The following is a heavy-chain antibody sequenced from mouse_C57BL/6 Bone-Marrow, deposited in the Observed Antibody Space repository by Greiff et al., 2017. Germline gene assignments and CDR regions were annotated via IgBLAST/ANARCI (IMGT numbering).Heavy chain of an antibody. Sequence: QVQLQQPGAELVKPGASVKVSCKASGYTFTSYWMHWVKQRPGQGLEWIGSIHPSDSDTNYNQKFKGKATLTVDKSSSTAYMQLSSLKSEDSAVYYCAIKGYDDYDEGYYAMDYWGKGTSVTVSS. J-gene: IGHJ4*01. D-gene: IGHD2-4*01. CDR1: GYTFTSYW. V-gene: IGHV1-74*01. CDR2: IHPSDSDT. CDR3: AIKGYDDYDEGYYAMDY.